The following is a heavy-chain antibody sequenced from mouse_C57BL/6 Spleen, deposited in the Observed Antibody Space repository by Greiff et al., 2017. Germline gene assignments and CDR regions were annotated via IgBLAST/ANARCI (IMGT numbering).Heavy chain of an antibody. V-gene: IGHV7-3*01. D-gene: IGHD2-4*01. CDR3: ARRYDYVLDY. Sequence: EVMLVESGGGLVQPGGSLSLSCAASGFTFTDYYMSWVRQPPGKALEWLGFIRNKANGYTTEYSASVKGRFTISRDNSQSILYLQMNALRAEDSATYYCARRYDYVLDYWGQGTTLTVSS. CDR1: GFTFTDYY. CDR2: IRNKANGYTT. J-gene: IGHJ2*01.